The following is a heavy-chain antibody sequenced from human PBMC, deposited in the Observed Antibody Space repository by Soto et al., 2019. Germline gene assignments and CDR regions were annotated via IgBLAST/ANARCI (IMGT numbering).Heavy chain of an antibody. V-gene: IGHV3-23*01. J-gene: IGHJ4*02. CDR1: GFTFSSYA. CDR2: ISVSGGST. Sequence: GGSLRLSCAASGFTFSSYAMSWVRQAPGKGLAWVSGISVSGGSTYYADSVKGRFTISRDNSKNTLYLQMNSLKAEDTAVYYCASNTRYDPPDYWGQGTLVTVSS. CDR3: ASNTRYDPPDY. D-gene: IGHD3-16*01.